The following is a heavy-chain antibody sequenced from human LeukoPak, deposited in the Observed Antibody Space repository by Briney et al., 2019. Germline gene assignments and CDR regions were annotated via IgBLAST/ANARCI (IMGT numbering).Heavy chain of an antibody. CDR2: IETDGSDT. CDR1: GFTFSSYW. V-gene: IGHV3-74*01. Sequence: PGGSLRLSCAASGFTFSSYWMHWVRQAPGKGLVWVSRIETDGSDTGYADSVKGRFTISRDNAKNSLYLQMNNLRAEDTAVYYCARDLVYCSGDVCYPAWFDPWGQGTLVTVSS. D-gene: IGHD2-15*01. CDR3: ARDLVYCSGDVCYPAWFDP. J-gene: IGHJ5*02.